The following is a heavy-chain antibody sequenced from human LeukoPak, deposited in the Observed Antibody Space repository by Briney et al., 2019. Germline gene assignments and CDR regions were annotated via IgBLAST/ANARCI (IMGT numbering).Heavy chain of an antibody. V-gene: IGHV1-69*13. D-gene: IGHD6-13*01. CDR3: ARGSHSSSWTSYYFDY. CDR1: GGTFSSYA. J-gene: IGHJ4*02. Sequence: ASVKVSCKASGGTFSSYAIIRVRQAPGQGREWMGGIHPIFGTANYAQKFQGRVTITADESTSTAYMELSSLRSEDTAVYYCARGSHSSSWTSYYFDYWGQGTLVTVSS. CDR2: IHPIFGTA.